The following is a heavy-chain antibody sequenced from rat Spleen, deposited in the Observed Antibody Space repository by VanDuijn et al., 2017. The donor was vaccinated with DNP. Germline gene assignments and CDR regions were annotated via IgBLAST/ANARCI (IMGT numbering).Heavy chain of an antibody. CDR1: GYTFTTYY. J-gene: IGHJ1*01. CDR2: INTGSGGT. D-gene: IGHD1-4*01. V-gene: IGHV1-43*01. CDR3: ARRRLPYWYFDF. Sequence: QVQLQQSGAGVAKPGSSVKISCEASGYTFTTYYITWIKQTTGQGLEYIGYINTGSGGTNFNEKFKGKATLTVDKSSSTAFMQLSSLTPDDSAVYYCARRRLPYWYFDFWGPGTMVTVSS.